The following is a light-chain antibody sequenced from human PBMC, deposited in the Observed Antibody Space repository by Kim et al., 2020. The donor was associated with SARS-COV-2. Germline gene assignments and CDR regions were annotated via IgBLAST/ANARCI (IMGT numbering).Light chain of an antibody. Sequence: ASVGDTVTITCRASQHSANSLVWFQQKPGQVPKSLVYSASRLESGVPSKFSGSGSGTDFTLTIKSLQPEDVATYYCQAYNNYPPTFGGGTKVDI. CDR3: QAYNNYPPT. J-gene: IGKJ4*01. V-gene: IGKV1-16*02. CDR2: SAS. CDR1: QHSANS.